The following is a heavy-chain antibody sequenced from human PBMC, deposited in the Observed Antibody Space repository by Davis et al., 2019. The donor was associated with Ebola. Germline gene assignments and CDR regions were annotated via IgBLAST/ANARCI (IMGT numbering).Heavy chain of an antibody. CDR3: ARIFDTTGFFHDALDS. CDR1: GYTFTSYY. Sequence: ASVKVSCKASGYTFTSYYMHWVRQAPGQGLEWMGIINPSGGSTSYAQKFQGRVTMTTDTSTSTAYMELRSLRLDDTAVYYCARIFDTTGFFHDALDSWGQGTLITVSS. J-gene: IGHJ3*01. D-gene: IGHD2-8*02. CDR2: INPSGGST. V-gene: IGHV1-46*01.